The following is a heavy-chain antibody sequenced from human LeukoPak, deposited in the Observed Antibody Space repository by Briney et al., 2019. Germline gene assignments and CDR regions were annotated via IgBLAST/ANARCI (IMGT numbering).Heavy chain of an antibody. D-gene: IGHD3-3*01. CDR2: IYWDDDK. V-gene: IGHV2-5*02. Sequence: ESGPTLVKPTQTLTLTCTFSGFSLSTSGVGVGWIRQPPGKALEWLALIYWDDDKRYSPSLKSRLTITKDTSKNQVVLTMTNMDPVDTATYYCARWYYDFWSGYLVDYWGQGTLVTVSS. J-gene: IGHJ4*02. CDR3: ARWYYDFWSGYLVDY. CDR1: GFSLSTSGVG.